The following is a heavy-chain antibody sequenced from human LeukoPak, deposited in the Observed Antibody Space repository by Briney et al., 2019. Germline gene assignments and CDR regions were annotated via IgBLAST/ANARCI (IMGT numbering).Heavy chain of an antibody. CDR1: GFTFSRFG. D-gene: IGHD3-3*01. CDR2: IWYDGSNE. J-gene: IGHJ4*02. CDR3: AREPSFGVVFDY. V-gene: IGHV3-33*01. Sequence: GGSLRLSCAASGFTFSRFGMHWVRQAPGKGLEWVAAIWYDGSNEKYVDSVKGRFTISRDNSKNTLYLQMNSLRAEDTAVYYRAREPSFGVVFDYWGQGTLVTVSS.